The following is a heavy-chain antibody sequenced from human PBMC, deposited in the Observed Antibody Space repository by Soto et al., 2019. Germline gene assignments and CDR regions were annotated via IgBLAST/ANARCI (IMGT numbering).Heavy chain of an antibody. V-gene: IGHV1-69*02. CDR3: AGGGSDIWNDGGGGWFAP. CDR2: IIPILGIA. Sequence: QVQLVQSGAEVKKPGSSVKVSCKASGGTFSSYTISWVRQAPGQGLEWMGRIIPILGIANYAQKLQGRVTITADKAASTAYMERGRVRSEETDVYCGAGGGSDIWNDGGGGWFAPRGQGTMVTVSS. D-gene: IGHD1-20*01. J-gene: IGHJ5*02. CDR1: GGTFSSYT.